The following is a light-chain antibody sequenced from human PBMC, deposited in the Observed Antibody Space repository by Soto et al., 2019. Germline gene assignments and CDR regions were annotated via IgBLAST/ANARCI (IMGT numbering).Light chain of an antibody. CDR2: GTS. CDR3: QLYGSSPLYS. CDR1: QTVSSTY. J-gene: IGKJ2*01. V-gene: IGKV3-20*01. Sequence: EIVLTQSPGTLSLSPGERATLSCRTSQTVSSTYLAWYQQKRGQAPRLLIYGTSNRATGIPDRFSGSGSGTDLTFTISRLEPEDFAVYNCQLYGSSPLYSFAQGTELEIK.